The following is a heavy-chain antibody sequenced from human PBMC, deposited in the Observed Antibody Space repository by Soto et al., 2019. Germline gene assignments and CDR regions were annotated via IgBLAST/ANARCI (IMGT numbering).Heavy chain of an antibody. CDR2: IYYSGST. D-gene: IGHD2-2*01. CDR1: GGSISSYY. J-gene: IGHJ6*02. V-gene: IGHV4-59*01. Sequence: QVQLQESGPGLVKPSETLSLTCTVSGGSISSYYWSWIRQPPGKGLEWIGYIYYSGSTNYNPSLKSRVTISVDTSKNQFSLKLSSVTAADTAVYYCARWARGYCSSTSCYDSPGLEYGMDVWGQGTTVTVSS. CDR3: ARWARGYCSSTSCYDSPGLEYGMDV.